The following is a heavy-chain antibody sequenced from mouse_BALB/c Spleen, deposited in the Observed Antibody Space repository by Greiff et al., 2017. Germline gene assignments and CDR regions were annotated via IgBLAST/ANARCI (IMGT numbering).Heavy chain of an antibody. CDR1: GFTFSSYG. CDR3: ARPPQLRPYYFDY. D-gene: IGHD1-2*01. J-gene: IGHJ2*01. Sequence: EVQLVESGGDLVKPGGSLKLSCAASGFTFSSYGMSWVRQTPDKRLEWVATISSGGSYTYYPDSVKGRFTISRDNAKNTLYLQMSSLKSEDTAMYYCARPPQLRPYYFDYWGQGTTLTVSS. CDR2: ISSGGSYT. V-gene: IGHV5-6*01.